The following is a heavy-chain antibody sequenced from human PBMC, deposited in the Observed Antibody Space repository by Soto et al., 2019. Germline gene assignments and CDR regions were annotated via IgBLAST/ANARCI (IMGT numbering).Heavy chain of an antibody. J-gene: IGHJ4*02. CDR3: ARAAWSSSWYFDY. D-gene: IGHD6-13*01. CDR2: IYYSGRI. Sequence: SETLSLTCTVSGGSISSNYWGWIRQPPGKGLEWIGYIYYSGRINYNPSLKSRVTISADTSKNQLSLKLTSVTAADTAVYYCARAAWSSSWYFDYWGQGTLVTVSS. CDR1: GGSISSNY. V-gene: IGHV4-59*01.